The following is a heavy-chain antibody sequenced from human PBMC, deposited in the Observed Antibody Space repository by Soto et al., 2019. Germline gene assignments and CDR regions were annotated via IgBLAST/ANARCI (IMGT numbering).Heavy chain of an antibody. CDR3: AIGRRIAAGLDY. Sequence: SETLSLTCAVYGGSFSGYYRSWIRQPPGKGLEWIGEINHSGSTNYNPSLKSRVTISVDTSKNQFSLKLSSVTAADTAVYYCAIGRRIAAGLDYWGQGTLVTVSS. CDR2: INHSGST. J-gene: IGHJ4*02. V-gene: IGHV4-34*01. CDR1: GGSFSGYY. D-gene: IGHD6-13*01.